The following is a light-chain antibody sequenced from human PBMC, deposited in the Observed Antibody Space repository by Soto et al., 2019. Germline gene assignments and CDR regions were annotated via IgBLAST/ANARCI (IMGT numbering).Light chain of an antibody. V-gene: IGKV3-11*01. CDR1: QSVSSY. CDR2: DAS. CDR3: QQRRNWPIT. Sequence: EIMLTHSPATLSLSPGERATLSCRASQSVSSYLAWYQQKPGQAPRLLIYDASNRATGIPARFSGSGSGTDFTLTISSLEPEDFAVYYCQQRRNWPITFGQGTRLEN. J-gene: IGKJ5*01.